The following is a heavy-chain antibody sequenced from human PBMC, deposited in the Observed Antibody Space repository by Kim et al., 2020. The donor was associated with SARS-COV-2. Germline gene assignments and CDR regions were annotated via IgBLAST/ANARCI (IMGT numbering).Heavy chain of an antibody. J-gene: IGHJ4*02. CDR3: ARDGYYGSGTNIAYDY. V-gene: IGHV1-2*02. CDR2: INPNSGGT. Sequence: ASVKVSCKASGYTFTGYYMHWVRQAPGQGLEWMGWINPNSGGTNYAQKFQGRVTMTRDTSISTAYMELSRLRSDDTAVYYCARDGYYGSGTNIAYDYWGQGTLVTVSS. D-gene: IGHD3-10*01. CDR1: GYTFTGYY.